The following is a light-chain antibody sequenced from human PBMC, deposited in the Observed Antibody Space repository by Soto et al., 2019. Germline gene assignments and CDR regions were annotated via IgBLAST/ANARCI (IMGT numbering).Light chain of an antibody. CDR1: SSDVGDNY. CDR3: SSYTPTTTAVV. V-gene: IGLV2-14*03. CDR2: DVT. Sequence: QSALTQPASVSGSPGQSITISCTGTSSDVGDNYVSWYQHHPGKAPKLMIYDVTNRPSGVSNRFSGSKSGNTASLTISGLQAEDEADYYCSSYTPTTTAVVFGGGTKLTVL. J-gene: IGLJ2*01.